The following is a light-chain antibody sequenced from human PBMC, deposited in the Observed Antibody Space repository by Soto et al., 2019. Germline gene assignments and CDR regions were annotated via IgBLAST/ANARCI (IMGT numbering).Light chain of an antibody. CDR1: QSVNSN. CDR2: GAS. Sequence: ETVMTQSPATLSVSPGERATLSCWASQSVNSNLAWYQQKLGQAPRVLIYGASNRATGIPDRFSGSGSGTDFTLTISRLEPEDFAVYYCQQYGSSGTFGQGTKVDIK. J-gene: IGKJ1*01. CDR3: QQYGSSGT. V-gene: IGKV3-20*01.